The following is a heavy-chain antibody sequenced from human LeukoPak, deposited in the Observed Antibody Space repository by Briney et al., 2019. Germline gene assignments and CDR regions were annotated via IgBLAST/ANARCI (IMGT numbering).Heavy chain of an antibody. J-gene: IGHJ4*02. Sequence: SETLSLTCTVSGGSISSYYWSWIRQPPGKGLEWIGYIYYSGSTNYNPSLKSRVSISVDTSTNQFSLKLSSVAAADTAVYYCARISYSSGWNQVDYWGQGTLVTVSS. CDR1: GGSISSYY. CDR3: ARISYSSGWNQVDY. V-gene: IGHV4-59*01. CDR2: IYYSGST. D-gene: IGHD6-25*01.